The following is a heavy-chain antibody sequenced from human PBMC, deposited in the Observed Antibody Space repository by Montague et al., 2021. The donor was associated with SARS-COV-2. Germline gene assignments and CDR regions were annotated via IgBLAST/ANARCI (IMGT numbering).Heavy chain of an antibody. CDR2: IYSSGNT. J-gene: IGHJ5*02. Sequence: SETLSLTCTVSGGSISTSSYYWGWIRQPPGKGLEWIGNIYSSGNTYYNPSLKSRVSISVDTSKNQFSLNLSSVTAADTAVYYGAREKMGSVKIFGVVRHDSWFDPWGQGTLVTVSS. CDR1: GGSISTSSYY. D-gene: IGHD3-3*01. V-gene: IGHV4-39*02. CDR3: AREKMGSVKIFGVVRHDSWFDP.